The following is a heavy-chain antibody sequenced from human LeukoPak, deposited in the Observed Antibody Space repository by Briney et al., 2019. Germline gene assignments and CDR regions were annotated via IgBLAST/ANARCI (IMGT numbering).Heavy chain of an antibody. CDR2: IGTAGDT. CDR3: AKDSSTPS. V-gene: IGHV3-13*01. CDR1: GFTLSNHA. Sequence: GGSLRLSCAASGFTLSNHAMHWVRRATGKGLEWVSAIGTAGDTFYPGSVKGRFTISRDNSKNTLYLQMNSLRAEDTAVYYCAKDSSTPSWGQGTLVTVSS. J-gene: IGHJ4*02.